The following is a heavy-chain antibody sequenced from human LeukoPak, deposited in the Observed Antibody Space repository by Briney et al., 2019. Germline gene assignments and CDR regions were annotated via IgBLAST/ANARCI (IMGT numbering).Heavy chain of an antibody. CDR2: FFYSGST. Sequence: SETLSLTCTVSGDSISSSSYYWGWIRQPPGEGLEWIGSFFYSGSTYYNPSLKSRVTISVDTYKNQFSLKVSSVTAADTAVYYCARVRITIFGVVSPDAFDIWGQGTMVTVSS. V-gene: IGHV4-39*01. CDR3: ARVRITIFGVVSPDAFDI. CDR1: GDSISSSSYY. D-gene: IGHD3-3*01. J-gene: IGHJ3*02.